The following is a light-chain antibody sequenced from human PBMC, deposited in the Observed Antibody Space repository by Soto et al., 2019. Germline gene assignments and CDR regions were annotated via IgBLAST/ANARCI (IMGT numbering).Light chain of an antibody. J-gene: IGLJ1*01. V-gene: IGLV2-23*01. CDR2: EGI. CDR1: SSTVGGFNV. CDR3: CSYVGATTYV. Sequence: ALTHPASVSGSPGQSITISYTGTSSTVGGFNVVSWYQQHPGKAPKVIIYEGIKRPSGVSNRFSGSNSGSTASLTISGLQAEDEADYYCCSYVGATTYVFGTGTKVTVL.